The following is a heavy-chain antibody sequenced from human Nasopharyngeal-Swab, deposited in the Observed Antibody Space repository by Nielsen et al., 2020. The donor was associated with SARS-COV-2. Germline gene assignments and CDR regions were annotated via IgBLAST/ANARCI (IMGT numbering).Heavy chain of an antibody. V-gene: IGHV1-69*10. CDR2: IIPILGIA. Sequence: SVKVSCKASGGTFSSYAISWVRQAPGQGLEWMGGIIPILGIANYAQKFQGRVTITADKSTSTAYMELSSLRSEDTAVYYCALASCGGDCFIGGMDVWGQGTTVTVSS. CDR1: GGTFSSYA. CDR3: ALASCGGDCFIGGMDV. J-gene: IGHJ6*02. D-gene: IGHD2-21*02.